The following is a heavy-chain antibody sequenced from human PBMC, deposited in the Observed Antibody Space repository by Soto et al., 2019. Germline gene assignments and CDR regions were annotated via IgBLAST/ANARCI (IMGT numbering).Heavy chain of an antibody. CDR1: GYTFTSYD. Sequence: QVQLVQSGAAVKKPGASVKVSCKASGYTFTSYDINWVRQATGQGLEWMGWMNPNSGNTGYAQKFQGRVTMTRNTSISTAYMELSSLRSEDTAVYYCARGPRVSSGWKKLKRYYFDYWGQGTLVTVSS. CDR2: MNPNSGNT. J-gene: IGHJ4*02. CDR3: ARGPRVSSGWKKLKRYYFDY. D-gene: IGHD6-19*01. V-gene: IGHV1-8*01.